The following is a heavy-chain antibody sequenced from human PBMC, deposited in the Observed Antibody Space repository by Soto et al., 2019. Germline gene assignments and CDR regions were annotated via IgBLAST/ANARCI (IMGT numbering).Heavy chain of an antibody. CDR1: GWSFSGYY. CDR2: NNHSGST. Sequence: PSETPSPTCAVYGWSFSGYYWSWVRPPPGKGLEGIGENNHSGSTKYNPAPKSRVTISVDTSKNQLSLKLSSVTAADTAVYYCARGLNGPAAGTHWFDPWGQGTLVTVSS. CDR3: ARGLNGPAAGTHWFDP. D-gene: IGHD6-13*01. V-gene: IGHV4-34*01. J-gene: IGHJ5*02.